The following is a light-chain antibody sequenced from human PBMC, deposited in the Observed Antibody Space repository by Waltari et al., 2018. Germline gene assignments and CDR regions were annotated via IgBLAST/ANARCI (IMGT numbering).Light chain of an antibody. Sequence: NFMLTQPHSVSESPGKTVTIPCTRSSGSIASNHVQWYQQRPGSSPTTVIYEDNQRPSGVPDRFSGSIDSSSNSASLTISGLKTEDEADYYCQSYDSSINWVFGGGTKLTVL. CDR3: QSYDSSINWV. CDR1: SGSIASNH. J-gene: IGLJ3*02. CDR2: EDN. V-gene: IGLV6-57*01.